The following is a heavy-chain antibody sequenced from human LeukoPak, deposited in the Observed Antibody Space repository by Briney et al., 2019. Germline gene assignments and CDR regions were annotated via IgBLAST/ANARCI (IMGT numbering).Heavy chain of an antibody. V-gene: IGHV1-8*01. CDR3: VRDGEGVAISVNYWFDP. CDR2: MNPNNGNT. J-gene: IGHJ5*02. D-gene: IGHD3-10*01. CDR1: GFTFTSYD. Sequence: ASVTVSCTASGFTFTSYDINWVRQASGQGPEWMGWMNPNNGNTGYAQKFQGRVTMTRDTSISTAYMELRGLRSEDTAVYYCVRDGEGVAISVNYWFDPWGQGTLVTVSS.